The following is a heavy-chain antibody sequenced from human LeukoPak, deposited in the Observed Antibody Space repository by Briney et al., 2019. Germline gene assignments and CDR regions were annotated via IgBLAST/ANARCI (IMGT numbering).Heavy chain of an antibody. CDR3: AKDAQRVFDYSNSLEH. CDR2: IWSDATNQ. J-gene: IGHJ5*02. Sequence: RPGTSLRLSCETSGFTFIQFGMHWVRQAPGKGLEWVAVIWSDATNQYYADYVNGRFTISMANFRRTVSLEMNSRRAEDTAVYYCAKDAQRVFDYSNSLEHWGQGSLVIVSS. V-gene: IGHV3-33*06. CDR1: GFTFIQFG. D-gene: IGHD4-11*01.